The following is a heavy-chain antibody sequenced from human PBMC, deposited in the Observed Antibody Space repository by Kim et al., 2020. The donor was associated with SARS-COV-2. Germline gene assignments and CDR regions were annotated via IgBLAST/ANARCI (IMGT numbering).Heavy chain of an antibody. CDR1: GFSLSSYW. D-gene: IGHD3-3*01. J-gene: IGHJ4*02. CDR3: ARGFRFDY. V-gene: IGHV3-7*04. Sequence: GGSLRLSCAASGFSLSSYWMTWVRQAPGKGPEWVANIKEDGSEKYYVDSVKGRFTISRDNAKNSLYLQMSSLRAEDTAVYYCARGFRFDYSGQGTLVTVS. CDR2: IKEDGSEK.